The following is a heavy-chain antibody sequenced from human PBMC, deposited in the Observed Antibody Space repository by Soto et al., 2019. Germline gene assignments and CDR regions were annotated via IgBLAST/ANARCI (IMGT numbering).Heavy chain of an antibody. CDR1: GYTFTNYG. D-gene: IGHD2-15*01. CDR3: ARVSGFLRYCSRGGYLSDFNY. CDR2: ISAYNGNT. J-gene: IGHJ4*02. Sequence: GASVKVSCKASGYTFTNYGITWVRQAPGQGLEWMGWISAYNGNTHYTQKLQGRVTMTTDTSTSTAYMELRSLRSDDTAVYYCARVSGFLRYCSRGGYLSDFNYWGEEALVIASS. V-gene: IGHV1-18*01.